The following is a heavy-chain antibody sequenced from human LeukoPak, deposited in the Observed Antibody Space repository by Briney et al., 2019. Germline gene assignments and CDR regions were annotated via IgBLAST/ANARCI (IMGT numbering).Heavy chain of an antibody. Sequence: GGSLRLSRAVSGLTVSNNYMSWVRQAPGKGLEWVSVMYSGGTTHYADSVKGRFTISRDNSQNTVYLQMNSLRAEDTAVYYCFSSPTTGYWGQGTLVTVSS. CDR1: GLTVSNNY. J-gene: IGHJ4*02. CDR2: MYSGGTT. D-gene: IGHD2-2*01. CDR3: FSSPTTGY. V-gene: IGHV3-66*01.